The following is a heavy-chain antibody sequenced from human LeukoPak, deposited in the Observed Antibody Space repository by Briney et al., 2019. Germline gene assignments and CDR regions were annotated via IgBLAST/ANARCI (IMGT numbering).Heavy chain of an antibody. D-gene: IGHD2-2*01. Sequence: GGSLRLSCAASGFTFSDYYMSWIRQAPGKGLEWVSYISSSSYTNYADSVKGRFTISRDNAKNSLYLQMNSLRAEGTAVYYCARALGYCSSTSCYARDLDYWGQGTLVTVSS. CDR2: ISSSSYT. J-gene: IGHJ4*02. CDR1: GFTFSDYY. V-gene: IGHV3-11*05. CDR3: ARALGYCSSTSCYARDLDY.